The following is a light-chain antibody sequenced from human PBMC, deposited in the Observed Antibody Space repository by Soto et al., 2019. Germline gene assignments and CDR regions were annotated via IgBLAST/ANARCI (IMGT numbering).Light chain of an antibody. CDR3: KQYGSSPLFT. J-gene: IGKJ3*01. V-gene: IGKV3-20*01. CDR2: GAS. Sequence: EIVLTQSPGTLSLSPGERATLSCRASQSVSSSYLAWYQQKPGQAPRLLIYGASSRATGIPDRFSGSGSGTDFTLTISRLEPEDFAVYYCKQYGSSPLFTFGPGTKGDIK. CDR1: QSVSSSY.